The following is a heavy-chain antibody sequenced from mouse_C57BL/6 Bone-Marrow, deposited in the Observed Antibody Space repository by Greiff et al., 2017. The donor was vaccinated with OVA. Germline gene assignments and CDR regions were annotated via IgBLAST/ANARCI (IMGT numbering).Heavy chain of an antibody. CDR1: GYTFTSYG. J-gene: IGHJ2*01. V-gene: IGHV1-58*01. D-gene: IGHD2-4*01. Sequence: VQLQQSGAELVRPGSSVKMSCKTSGYTFTSYGINWVKQRPGQGLEWIGHIYPGNGDTEYNEKFKGKATLTSDTSSSTAYMQLSSLTSEDSAVYFCARADYPLDYWGQGTTLTVSA. CDR2: IYPGNGDT. CDR3: ARADYPLDY.